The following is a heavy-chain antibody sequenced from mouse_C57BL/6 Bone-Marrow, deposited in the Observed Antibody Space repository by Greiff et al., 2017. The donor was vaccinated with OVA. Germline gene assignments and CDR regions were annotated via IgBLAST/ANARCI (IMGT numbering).Heavy chain of an antibody. Sequence: EVQLQQSGTVLARPGASVKMSCKTSGYTFTSYWMHWVKQRPGQGLDWIGAIYPGNSDTSYNQKFKGKAKLTAVTSASTAYMELSSLTNEDSAVYYCTRGGNYDYSWFAYWGQGTLVTVSA. CDR2: IYPGNSDT. CDR1: GYTFTSYW. V-gene: IGHV1-5*01. J-gene: IGHJ3*01. D-gene: IGHD2-4*01. CDR3: TRGGNYDYSWFAY.